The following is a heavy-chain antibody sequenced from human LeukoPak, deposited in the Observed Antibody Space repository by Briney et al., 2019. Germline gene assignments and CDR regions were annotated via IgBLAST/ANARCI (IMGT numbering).Heavy chain of an antibody. J-gene: IGHJ6*02. CDR1: GGSFSGDY. CDR3: ARVRGYYYYGMDV. V-gene: IGHV4-34*01. Sequence: SETLSLTCAVYGGSFSGDYWSWIRQPPGKGLEWIGEINHSGSTNYNPSLKSRVTISVDTSKNQFSLKLSSVTAADTAVYYCARVRGYYYYGMDVWGQGTTVTVSS. D-gene: IGHD3-10*01. CDR2: INHSGST.